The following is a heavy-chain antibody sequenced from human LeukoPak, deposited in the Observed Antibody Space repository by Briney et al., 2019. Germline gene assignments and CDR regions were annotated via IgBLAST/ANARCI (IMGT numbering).Heavy chain of an antibody. CDR1: GYTFTSYY. D-gene: IGHD6-13*01. V-gene: IGHV1-46*01. CDR3: ARGRGSSPADYYGMDV. Sequence: EASVKVSCKASGYTFTSYYLHWVRQAPGQGLEWMGIINPSGGSTSYAQKFQGRVTMTRDTSTSTVYMELSSLRSEDTAVYYCARGRGSSPADYYGMDVWGQGTTVTVSS. J-gene: IGHJ6*02. CDR2: INPSGGST.